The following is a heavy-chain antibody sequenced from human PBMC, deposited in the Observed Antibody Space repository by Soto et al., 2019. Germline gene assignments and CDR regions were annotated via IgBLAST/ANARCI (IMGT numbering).Heavy chain of an antibody. CDR1: GGSISSSGYY. Sequence: NPSETLSLTCTVSGGSISSSGYYWSWIRQHPGKGLEWIGYIYYSGSTYYNPSLKSRVTISVDTSKNQFSLKLSSVTAADTAVYYCARASGGGVIVIGYWGQGTLVTVSS. CDR3: ARASGGGVIVIGY. D-gene: IGHD3-16*02. V-gene: IGHV4-31*03. CDR2: IYYSGST. J-gene: IGHJ4*02.